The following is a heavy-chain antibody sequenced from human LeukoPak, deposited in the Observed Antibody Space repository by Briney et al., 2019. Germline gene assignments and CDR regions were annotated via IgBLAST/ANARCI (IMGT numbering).Heavy chain of an antibody. D-gene: IGHD6-19*01. CDR1: GGSFSGYY. Sequence: SETLSLTCAVYGGSFSGYYWSWIRQPPGKGLEWIGEINHGGSTNYNPSLKSRVTISVDTSKNQFSLKLSSVTAADTAVYYCARDQYSSGWYLWGQGTLVTVSS. V-gene: IGHV4-34*01. CDR3: ARDQYSSGWYL. J-gene: IGHJ4*02. CDR2: INHGGST.